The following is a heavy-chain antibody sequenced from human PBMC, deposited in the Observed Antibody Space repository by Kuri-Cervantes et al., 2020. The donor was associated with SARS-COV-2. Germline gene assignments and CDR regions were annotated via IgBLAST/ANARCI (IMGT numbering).Heavy chain of an antibody. CDR2: IDPSGTTK. J-gene: IGHJ4*02. D-gene: IGHD7-27*01. CDR3: ARDLRLGKSLDY. Sequence: GRSLRLSSIASGFFFRDYYMTWISQVQGKGLEWVSNIDPSGTTKYYADSVKGRFTISRDNAKNSLYLQMSSLRAEDTAVYYCARDLRLGKSLDYWGQGTMVTVSS. V-gene: IGHV3-11*04. CDR1: GFFFRDYY.